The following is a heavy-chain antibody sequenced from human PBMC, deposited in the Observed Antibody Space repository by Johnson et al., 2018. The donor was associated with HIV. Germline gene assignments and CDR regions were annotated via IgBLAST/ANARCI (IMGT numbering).Heavy chain of an antibody. D-gene: IGHD3-22*01. V-gene: IGHV3-64*01. CDR1: GFTFSSYA. J-gene: IGHJ3*02. Sequence: QLVESGGGLVQPGGSLRLSCAASGFTFSSYAMHWVRQAPGKGLEYVSAISSNGGSTYYANSVQGRFTISRDNSKNTLYLQMGSLRAEDMAVYYCARVGSYYYDSSGSALGAFDIWGQGTMVTVSS. CDR2: ISSNGGST. CDR3: ARVGSYYYDSSGSALGAFDI.